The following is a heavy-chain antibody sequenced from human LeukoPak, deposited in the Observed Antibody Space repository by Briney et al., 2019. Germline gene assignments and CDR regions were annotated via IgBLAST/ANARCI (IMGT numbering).Heavy chain of an antibody. J-gene: IGHJ4*02. CDR1: GFPFSSYA. Sequence: PGGSLRLSCAASGFPFSSYAMSWVRQAPGKGLEWVSVISGSGGSTYYADSVKGRFTISRDNSKNTLYLQMNSLRAEDTAVYYCAKQAAAVGGAFDYWGQGTLVTVSS. CDR3: AKQAAAVGGAFDY. V-gene: IGHV3-23*01. D-gene: IGHD6-13*01. CDR2: ISGSGGST.